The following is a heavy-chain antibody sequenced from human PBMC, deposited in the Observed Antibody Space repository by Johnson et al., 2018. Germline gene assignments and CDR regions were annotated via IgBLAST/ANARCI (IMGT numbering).Heavy chain of an antibody. CDR3: ARRRDGYCSGADCFIDAFDI. D-gene: IGHD2-15*01. Sequence: VQLVEPGGGLVQPGGSLRLSCAASGFTFSSYSMSWVRQAPGKGLEWISYISSTSSVIYYADSVKGRFTISRDKAKNSLYLQMNSLRDEDTAVYYCARRRDGYCSGADCFIDAFDIWGQGTMVTVSS. V-gene: IGHV3-48*02. CDR2: ISSTSSVI. CDR1: GFTFSSYS. J-gene: IGHJ3*02.